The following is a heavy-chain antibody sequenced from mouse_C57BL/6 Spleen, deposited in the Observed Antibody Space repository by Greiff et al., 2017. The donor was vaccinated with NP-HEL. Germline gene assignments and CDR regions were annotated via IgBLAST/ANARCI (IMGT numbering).Heavy chain of an antibody. CDR3: APFITTGSFDY. CDR1: GYTFTSYW. J-gene: IGHJ2*01. V-gene: IGHV1-64*01. D-gene: IGHD1-1*01. CDR2: IHPNSGST. Sequence: VQLQQPGAELVKPGASVKLSCKASGYTFTSYWMHWVKQRPGQGLEWIGMIHPNSGSTNYNAKFKSKATLTVDKSSSTAYMQLSSLTSEDSAVYYCAPFITTGSFDYWGQGTTRTVSS.